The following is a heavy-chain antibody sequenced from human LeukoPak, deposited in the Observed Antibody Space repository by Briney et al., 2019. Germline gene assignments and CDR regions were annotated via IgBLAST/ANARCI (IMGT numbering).Heavy chain of an antibody. CDR2: ISNSGSTI. J-gene: IGHJ4*02. Sequence: PGGSLRLSCAASGFTFNTYGMNWVRQAPGKGLEWLSYISNSGSTIYYADSVKGRFTISRDNAKNSLYLQMNSLRDEDTAVYYCARVGWSSGPPFYWGQGTLVTVSS. V-gene: IGHV3-48*02. D-gene: IGHD6-19*01. CDR1: GFTFNTYG. CDR3: ARVGWSSGPPFY.